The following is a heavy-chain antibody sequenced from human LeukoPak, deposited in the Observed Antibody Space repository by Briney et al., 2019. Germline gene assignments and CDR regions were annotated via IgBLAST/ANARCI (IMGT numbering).Heavy chain of an antibody. V-gene: IGHV3-23*01. J-gene: IGHJ4*02. CDR3: AQDATPHNGIWDNFDH. CDR2: VGGGTDI. D-gene: IGHD1-26*01. CDR1: GFTFNVHG. Sequence: GGSLRLSCVASGFTFNVHGMTWVRQAPGEGLEWVSSVGGGTDIHHADSVKGRFVASRDDSKNTLYLHMRSLRAEDTAVYFCAQDATPHNGIWDNFDHWGQGTPVTVSS.